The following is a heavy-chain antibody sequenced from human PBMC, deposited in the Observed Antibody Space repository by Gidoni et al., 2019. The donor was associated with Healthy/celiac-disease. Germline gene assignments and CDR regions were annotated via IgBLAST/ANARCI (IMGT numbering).Heavy chain of an antibody. CDR1: GYTFTSYY. V-gene: IGHV1-46*01. CDR2: VKPSGSNR. J-gene: IGHJ5*02. CDR3: ARVASSSWSRGWFDP. D-gene: IGHD6-13*01. Sequence: QVQLVQSGAEVKKPGASVTASCKASGYTFTSYYMHWVRQAPGQGLEWSGIVKPSGSNRSYAQKFQGRVTMTRDTSTSTVYMELSSLRSGDTAVYYCARVASSSWSRGWFDPWGQGTLVTVSS.